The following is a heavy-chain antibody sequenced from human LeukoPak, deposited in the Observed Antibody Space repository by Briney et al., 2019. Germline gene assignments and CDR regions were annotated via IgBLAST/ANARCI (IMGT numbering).Heavy chain of an antibody. J-gene: IGHJ4*02. D-gene: IGHD3-22*01. Sequence: GGSLRLSCAAPGFTFSSYWMSWVRQAPGQGLQWVANIKQDGTEKYYVDSVKGRFTISRDNAKNSLYLQMNSLRAEDTAVYYCARVTYYDSSGYSHWGQGTLVTVSS. CDR1: GFTFSSYW. V-gene: IGHV3-7*03. CDR3: ARVTYYDSSGYSH. CDR2: IKQDGTEK.